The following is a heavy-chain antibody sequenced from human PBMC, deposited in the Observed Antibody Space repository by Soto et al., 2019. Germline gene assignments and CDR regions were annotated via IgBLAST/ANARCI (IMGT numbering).Heavy chain of an antibody. J-gene: IGHJ5*02. Sequence: SGPTLVNPTETLTLTCTVSGFSLSNARMGVSWIRQPPGKALEWLAHIFSNDEKSYSTSLKSRLTISKDTSKSQVVLTMTNMDPVDTATYYCARSIDYGERNWFDPWDQGTLVTFYS. V-gene: IGHV2-26*01. CDR3: ARSIDYGERNWFDP. CDR1: GFSLSNARMG. D-gene: IGHD4-17*01. CDR2: IFSNDEK.